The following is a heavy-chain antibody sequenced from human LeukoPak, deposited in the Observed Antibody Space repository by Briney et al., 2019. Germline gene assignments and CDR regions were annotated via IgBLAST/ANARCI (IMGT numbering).Heavy chain of an antibody. J-gene: IGHJ6*02. V-gene: IGHV1-24*01. CDR3: ATDLEVSTRSYYGMDV. CDR1: GYTLTELS. D-gene: IGHD2-2*01. CDR2: FDPEDGET. Sequence: ASVNVSCTVSGYTLTELSMHWVRQAPGKGLEWMGGFDPEDGETIYAQKFQGRVTMTEDTSTDTAYMELSSLRSEDTAVYYCATDLEVSTRSYYGMDVWGQGTTVTVSS.